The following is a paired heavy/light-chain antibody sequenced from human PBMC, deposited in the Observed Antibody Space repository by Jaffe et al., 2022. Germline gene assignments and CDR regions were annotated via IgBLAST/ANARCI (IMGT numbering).Light chain of an antibody. CDR1: SSDVGAYNY. J-gene: IGLJ3*02. Sequence: QSALTQPASVSGSLGQSITISCTGTSSDVGAYNYVTWYQQHPGKAPKLMIYDVSNRPSGVSNRFSGSKSGNTASLTISGLQAEDEADYYCSSYTSSSTLEVFGGGTKLTVL. CDR3: SSYTSSSTLEV. CDR2: DVS. V-gene: IGLV2-14*03.
Heavy chain of an antibody. Sequence: EVQLLESGGGLVQPGGSQRLSCAASGFTFSTYAMSWVRQAPGKGLEWVSGISGSGGSTYYADSVKGRFTISRDNSKNTVYLQMNSLRAEDTAVYYCAKGQTTYYLPGYDFWGQGTLVTVSS. CDR2: ISGSGGST. D-gene: IGHD3-10*01. J-gene: IGHJ4*02. V-gene: IGHV3-23*01. CDR1: GFTFSTYA. CDR3: AKGQTTYYLPGYDF.